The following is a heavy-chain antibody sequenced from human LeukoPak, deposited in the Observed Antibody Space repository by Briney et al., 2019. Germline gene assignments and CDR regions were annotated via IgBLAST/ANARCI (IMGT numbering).Heavy chain of an antibody. J-gene: IGHJ3*02. Sequence: PGGSLRLSCAASGFTFSSMNWVRQAPGKGLEWVSSISSSSSYIYYADSVKGRFTISRDNAKNSLYLQMNSLRAEDTAVYYCARGRQNSGSYSDAFDIWGQGTMVTVSS. D-gene: IGHD1-26*01. CDR1: GFTFSS. V-gene: IGHV3-21*01. CDR2: ISSSSSYI. CDR3: ARGRQNSGSYSDAFDI.